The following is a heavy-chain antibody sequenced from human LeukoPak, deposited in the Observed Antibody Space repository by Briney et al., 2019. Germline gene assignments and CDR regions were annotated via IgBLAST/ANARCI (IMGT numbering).Heavy chain of an antibody. CDR2: IGIRGDT. CDR3: ARGGIQVSGIDEFDY. V-gene: IGHV3-13*01. Sequence: ASVKVSCKASGYTFTGYYMHWVRQVIGKGLEWVSAIGIRGDTHYSGSVKGRFTISRENAESSLYLQMNSLRAEDTAVYYCARGGIQVSGIDEFDYWGQGTLVTVSS. J-gene: IGHJ4*02. D-gene: IGHD6-19*01. CDR1: GYTFTGYY.